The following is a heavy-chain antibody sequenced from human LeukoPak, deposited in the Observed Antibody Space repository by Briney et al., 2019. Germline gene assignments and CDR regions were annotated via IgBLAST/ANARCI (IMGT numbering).Heavy chain of an antibody. D-gene: IGHD2-2*01. CDR3: ATAPRDCTSSSCYGYYSDY. Sequence: GGSLRLSCAASGFTFSNYGMSWVRQAPGKGLEWVSIISGSSVTTYFADSLKDRFTISRDNSKNTLYLQMNTLRAEDTAVYYCATAPRDCTSSSCYGYYSDYWGQGTLVTVSS. CDR1: GFTFSNYG. J-gene: IGHJ4*02. CDR2: ISGSSVTT. V-gene: IGHV3-23*01.